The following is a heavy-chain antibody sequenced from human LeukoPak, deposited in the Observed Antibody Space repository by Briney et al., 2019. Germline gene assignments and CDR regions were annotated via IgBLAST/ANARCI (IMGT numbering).Heavy chain of an antibody. V-gene: IGHV4-59*01. CDR1: GGSISSYY. D-gene: IGHD3-22*01. Sequence: PSETLSLTCTVSGGSISSYYWSWIRQPPGKGLEWIGYIYYSGSTNYNPSLKSRVTISVDTSKNQFSLKLSSVTAADTAVYYCARHLYYYDSSGLQERYFDYWGQGTLVTVSP. CDR3: ARHLYYYDSSGLQERYFDY. J-gene: IGHJ4*02. CDR2: IYYSGST.